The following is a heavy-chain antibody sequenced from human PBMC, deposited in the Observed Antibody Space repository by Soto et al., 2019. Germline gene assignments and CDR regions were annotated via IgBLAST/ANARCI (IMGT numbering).Heavy chain of an antibody. CDR1: GITFGNRA. J-gene: IGHJ4*02. CDR3: ARGSKNSYPGRRIFQF. V-gene: IGHV3-23*01. Sequence: VGSLRLSCVASGITFGNRAMCCVRHSPGEWLEWVSAITDTGGDAKYADSVRGRFAIPRDNSKNTLYLKMSSLRAEDSAVYYCARGSKNSYPGRRIFQFWGRGTLVTVSS. D-gene: IGHD3-10*01. CDR2: ITDTGGDA.